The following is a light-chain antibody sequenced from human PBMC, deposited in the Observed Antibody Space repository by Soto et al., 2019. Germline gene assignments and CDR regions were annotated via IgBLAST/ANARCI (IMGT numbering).Light chain of an antibody. CDR1: TSNIGINT. Sequence: QSVLTQPPSVSGTPGQRVSISCSGSTSNIGINTVNWYQQLPGTAPKLLIHSNSQRPSGVPERFSGSKSGTSASLAISGLRSEDEADYYCAAWDDALGGLVIFGGGTKLTVL. CDR3: AAWDDALGGLVI. CDR2: SNS. J-gene: IGLJ2*01. V-gene: IGLV1-44*01.